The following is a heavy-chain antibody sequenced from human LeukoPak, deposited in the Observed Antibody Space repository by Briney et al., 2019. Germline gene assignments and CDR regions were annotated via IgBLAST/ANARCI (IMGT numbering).Heavy chain of an antibody. J-gene: IGHJ3*02. CDR3: AREEAGIAAAGIDAFDI. V-gene: IGHV3-23*01. Sequence: GGSLRLSCAASGFTFSSYGMTWVRQAPGKGLEWVSVISGSGGSTNYADSVKGRFTISRDNSKNTLYLQMNSLRAEDTAVYYCAREEAGIAAAGIDAFDIWGQGTMVTVSS. D-gene: IGHD6-13*01. CDR1: GFTFSSYG. CDR2: ISGSGGST.